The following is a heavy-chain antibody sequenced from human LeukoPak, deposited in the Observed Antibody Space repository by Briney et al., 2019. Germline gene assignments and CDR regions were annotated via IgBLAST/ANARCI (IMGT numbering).Heavy chain of an antibody. Sequence: PGGSLRLSCAASGFTVSSNYMSWVRQAPGKGLEWISYITISTTTIYYADSVKGRFTISRDNAKNSLYLQMNSLRAEDTALYYCARDSADNLDWGQGTLVTVSS. CDR2: ITISTTTI. CDR1: GFTVSSNY. J-gene: IGHJ4*02. D-gene: IGHD3-9*01. CDR3: ARDSADNLD. V-gene: IGHV3-48*01.